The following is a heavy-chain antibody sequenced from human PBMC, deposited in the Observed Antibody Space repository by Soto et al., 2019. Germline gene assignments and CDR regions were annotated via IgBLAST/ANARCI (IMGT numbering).Heavy chain of an antibody. V-gene: IGHV3-23*01. J-gene: IGHJ5*02. D-gene: IGHD2-2*01. CDR3: ATEREVVPAANCLA. CDR1: GFPFSSYA. Sequence: EVPRLESGGGLVQPGGPLRLACAASGFPFSSYAMSWVRQAPGKGLEWVSASSGSGGRTYYADAVKGRFTISRDNAKNTMDLQMNSMRAEDTAVYYCATEREVVPAANCLAWGQGTLVTVSS. CDR2: SSGSGGRT.